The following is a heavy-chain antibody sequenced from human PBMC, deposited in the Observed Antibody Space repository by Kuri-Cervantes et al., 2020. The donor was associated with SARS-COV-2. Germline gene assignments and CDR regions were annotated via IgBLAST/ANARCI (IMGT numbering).Heavy chain of an antibody. D-gene: IGHD7-27*01. CDR2: IIPIVGTP. CDR3: ARDLRLGKSLDY. V-gene: IGHV1-69*13. Sequence: SVKVSCKASGGTFSSYAVSWLRQAPGQGLVWMGGIIPIVGTPNYAPKFQGRVTITADESTSTAYMELSSLRAEDTAVYYCARDLRLGKSLDYWGQGTLVTVSS. J-gene: IGHJ4*02. CDR1: GGTFSSYA.